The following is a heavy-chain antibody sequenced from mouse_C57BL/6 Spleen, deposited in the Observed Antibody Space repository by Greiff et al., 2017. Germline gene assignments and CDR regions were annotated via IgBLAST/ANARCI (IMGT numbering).Heavy chain of an antibody. CDR3: ARKGVPGAMDY. J-gene: IGHJ4*01. Sequence: QVQLKQPGAELVRPGSSVKLSCKASGYTFTSYWMHWVKQRPIQGLEWIGNIDPSDSETHYNQKFKDKATLTVDKSSSTAYRQLSSLTSEDSAVYYCARKGVPGAMDYWGQGTSVTVSS. CDR1: GYTFTSYW. V-gene: IGHV1-52*01. CDR2: IDPSDSET. D-gene: IGHD2-14*01.